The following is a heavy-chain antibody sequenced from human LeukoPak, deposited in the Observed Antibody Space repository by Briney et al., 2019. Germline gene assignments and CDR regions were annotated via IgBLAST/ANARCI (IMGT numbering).Heavy chain of an antibody. D-gene: IGHD3-10*01. V-gene: IGHV3-74*01. J-gene: IGHJ4*02. CDR3: ARVSYYYGSGSYRPTAVYYFDY. CDR1: GFTFSSYW. CDR2: INSDGSST. Sequence: GGSLRLSCAASGFTFSSYWMHWVRQAPGKGLVWVSRINSDGSSTSYADSVKGRFTISRDNAKTTLYVQMNSLRAEDTAVYYCARVSYYYGSGSYRPTAVYYFDYWGQGTLVTVSS.